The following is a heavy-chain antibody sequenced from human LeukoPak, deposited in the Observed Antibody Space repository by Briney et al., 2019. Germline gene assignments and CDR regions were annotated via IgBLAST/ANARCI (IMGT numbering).Heavy chain of an antibody. D-gene: IGHD6-19*01. V-gene: IGHV4-4*07. CDR2: ISASGST. J-gene: IGHJ4*02. CDR3: AEGGQWLRV. Sequence: PSETLSLTCTVSNGSISIYYWSWVRQPAGKGLEWIGRISASGSTNYNPSLKSRVTMSVDTSKNQFSLKLSSVTAADTAVYYCAEGGQWLRVWGQGTLVTVSS. CDR1: NGSISIYY.